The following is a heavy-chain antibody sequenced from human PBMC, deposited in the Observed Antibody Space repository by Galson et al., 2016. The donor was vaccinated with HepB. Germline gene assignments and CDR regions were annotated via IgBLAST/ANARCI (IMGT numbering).Heavy chain of an antibody. CDR3: AGEGFGEVFSYPFNY. V-gene: IGHV3-30*19. CDR1: GFSFSSYG. D-gene: IGHD3-10*01. J-gene: IGHJ4*02. CDR2: ISYDGTKT. Sequence: SLRLSCAASGFSFSSYGMQWVRQAPGKGLEWVAVISYDGTKTFYSDSVKGRFTISRDNSKNTMFLQMNRLTTEDTALYYCAGEGFGEVFSYPFNYWGQGTLVTVSS.